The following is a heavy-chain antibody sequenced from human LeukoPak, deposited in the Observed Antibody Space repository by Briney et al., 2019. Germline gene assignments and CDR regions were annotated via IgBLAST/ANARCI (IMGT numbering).Heavy chain of an antibody. CDR2: INPNSGGT. J-gene: IGHJ3*02. V-gene: IGHV1-2*02. CDR1: GYTFTDSY. CDR3: ASRYCSSSTSCYAEDAFDI. Sequence: ASVKVSCKASGYTFTDSYMHWVRQAPGQGLEWMGWINPNSGGTNYAQKLQGRVTMTTDTSTSTAYMELRSLRSDDTAVYYCASRYCSSSTSCYAEDAFDIWGQGTMVTVSS. D-gene: IGHD2-2*01.